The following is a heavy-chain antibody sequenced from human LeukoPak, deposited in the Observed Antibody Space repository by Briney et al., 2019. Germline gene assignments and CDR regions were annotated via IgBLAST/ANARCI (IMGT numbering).Heavy chain of an antibody. D-gene: IGHD5-12*01. J-gene: IGHJ6*04. V-gene: IGHV1-46*01. CDR1: GYTFTGHY. CDR2: INPSDGSA. CDR3: ARDGDGGYGEGMDV. Sequence: ASVKVSCKASGYTFTGHYIHWVRQAPGQGLEWMGIINPSDGSASYAQKFQGRVTITTDESTSTAYMELSSLRSEDTAVYYCARDGDGGYGEGMDVWGKGTTVTVSS.